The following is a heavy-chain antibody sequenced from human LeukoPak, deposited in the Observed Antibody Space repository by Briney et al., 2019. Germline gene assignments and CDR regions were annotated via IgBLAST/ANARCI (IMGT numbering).Heavy chain of an antibody. CDR1: GGSISSSSYY. J-gene: IGHJ4*02. D-gene: IGHD1-1*01. CDR3: ARRSGSGTYYFDY. V-gene: IGHV4-39*07. CDR2: IYYSGST. Sequence: KASETLSLTCTVSGGSISSSSYYWGWIRQPPGKGLEWIGSIYYSGSTYYNPSLKSRVTISVDTSKNQFSLKLSSVTAADTAVYYCARRSGSGTYYFDYWGQGTLVTVSS.